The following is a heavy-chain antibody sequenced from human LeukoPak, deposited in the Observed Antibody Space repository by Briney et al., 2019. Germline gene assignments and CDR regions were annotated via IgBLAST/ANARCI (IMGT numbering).Heavy chain of an antibody. CDR3: ARGYMVYAIQGALDY. V-gene: IGHV3-30-3*01. D-gene: IGHD2-8*01. J-gene: IGHJ4*02. CDR1: GFTFSSYA. CDR2: ISYDGSNK. Sequence: GGSLRLSCAASGFTFSSYAMHWVRQAPGKGLEWVAVISYDGSNKYYADSVKGRFTISRDNSKNTLYLQMNSLRAEDTAVYYCARGYMVYAIQGALDYWGQGTLVTVSS.